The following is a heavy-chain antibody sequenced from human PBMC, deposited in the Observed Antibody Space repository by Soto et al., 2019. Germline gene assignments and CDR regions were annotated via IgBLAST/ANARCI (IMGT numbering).Heavy chain of an antibody. V-gene: IGHV4-31*03. Sequence: SETLSLTCTVSGGSISSGGYYWSWIRQHPGKGLEWIGYIYYSGSTYYNPSLKSRVTISVDTSKNQFSLKLSSVTAADTAVYYCARSGPTPYGMDVWGQGTTVTVSS. CDR1: GGSISSGGYY. D-gene: IGHD3-3*01. J-gene: IGHJ6*02. CDR3: ARSGPTPYGMDV. CDR2: IYYSGST.